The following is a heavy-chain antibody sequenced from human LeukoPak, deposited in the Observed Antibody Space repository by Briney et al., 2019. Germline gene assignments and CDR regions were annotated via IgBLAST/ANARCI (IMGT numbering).Heavy chain of an antibody. Sequence: SETLSLTCAVYGGSFSGYYWSWIRQPPGKGLEWIGEINHSGSTNYNPSLKSRVTISVDTSKNQFSLKLSSVTAADTAVYYCATLGYSSGSFDYWGQGTLVTVSS. CDR2: INHSGST. V-gene: IGHV4-34*01. D-gene: IGHD6-19*01. CDR3: ATLGYSSGSFDY. CDR1: GGSFSGYY. J-gene: IGHJ4*02.